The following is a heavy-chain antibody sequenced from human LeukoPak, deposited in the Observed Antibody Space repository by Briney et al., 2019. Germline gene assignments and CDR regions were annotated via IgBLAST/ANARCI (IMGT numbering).Heavy chain of an antibody. D-gene: IGHD6-13*01. CDR1: GFTFDDHG. CDR2: IKWDGGST. V-gene: IGHV3-20*04. CDR3: ARGAGSSWYFYFDY. Sequence: PGGSLRLSCAASGFTFDDHGMSSVRQAPGKGLEWVSGIKWDGGSTGYADSVKGRFTISRDNAKKSLYLQMNSLRVEDTAVYYCARGAGSSWYFYFDYWGQGTLVTVSS. J-gene: IGHJ4*02.